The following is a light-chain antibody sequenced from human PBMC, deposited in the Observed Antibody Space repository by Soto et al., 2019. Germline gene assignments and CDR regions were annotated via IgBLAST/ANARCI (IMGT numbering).Light chain of an antibody. CDR3: QQYDRYPVT. CDR1: QSVSTW. V-gene: IGKV1-5*03. Sequence: DSQMTQSPSTLAASVGDRVTNTCRASQSVSTWLAWYQQKPGKAPKLLIYKASILQSGVSSRFSGSGSGTDFTLTISSLQPDDFATYYCQQYDRYPVTFGGGTKVEVK. CDR2: KAS. J-gene: IGKJ4*01.